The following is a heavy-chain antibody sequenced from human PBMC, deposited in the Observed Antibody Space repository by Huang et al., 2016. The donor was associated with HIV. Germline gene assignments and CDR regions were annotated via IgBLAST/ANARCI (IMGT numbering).Heavy chain of an antibody. CDR1: GGSTSGYY. D-gene: IGHD3-22*01. Sequence: QVQLQQWGAGLLKPSETLSITCAVYGGSTSGYYWSWIRQPPGKGLEWIGEINHSGSTNYNPSLKSRVTISVDTSKNQFSLKLSSVTAADTAVYYCARTSYYYDSSDYYSWGQGTLVTVSS. V-gene: IGHV4-34*01. CDR3: ARTSYYYDSSDYYS. CDR2: INHSGST. J-gene: IGHJ4*02.